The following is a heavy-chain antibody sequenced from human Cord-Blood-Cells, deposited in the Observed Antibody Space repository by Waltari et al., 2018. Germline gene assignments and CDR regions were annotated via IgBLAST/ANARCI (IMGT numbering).Heavy chain of an antibody. D-gene: IGHD3-10*01. CDR2: IYYSGNT. CDR1: GGSISSYY. CDR3: ARDDGSRDCQH. V-gene: IGHV4-59*01. Sequence: QVQLQESGPGLVKPSETLSLTCTVSGGSISSYYWSWIRQPPGKGLEWIGYIYYSGNTNYTPSLKSRVTISVDTSKNQFSLTLSSVTAADTAVYYCARDDGSRDCQHWGQGTLVTVSS. J-gene: IGHJ1*01.